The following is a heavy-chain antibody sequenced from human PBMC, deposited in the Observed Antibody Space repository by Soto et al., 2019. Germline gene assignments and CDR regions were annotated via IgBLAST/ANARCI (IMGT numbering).Heavy chain of an antibody. CDR2: TGLSGCTT. CDR3: ATVHNTSRSFNF. V-gene: IGHV3-23*01. D-gene: IGHD1-20*01. J-gene: IGHJ4*02. CDR1: GLTFSVSA. Sequence: EVPLLESGGGLVQPGGSLRLSCVASGLTFSVSAMTWVRQAPGKGLEWVSTTGLSGCTTYYGASVKGRFTVSRDNSKNPLDLQMSSLGAEDTAVYYCATVHNTSRSFNFWGRGTLVTVSS.